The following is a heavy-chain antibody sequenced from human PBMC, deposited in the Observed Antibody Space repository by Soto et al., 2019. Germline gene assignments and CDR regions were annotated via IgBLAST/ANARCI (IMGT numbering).Heavy chain of an antibody. CDR3: ARAKSDSNYVDGMDV. V-gene: IGHV1-46*01. D-gene: IGHD4-4*01. CDR2: INPSGGST. CDR1: GYTFTSYY. J-gene: IGHJ6*02. Sequence: QVQLVQSGAEVKKPGASVKVYCKASGYTFTSYYMHWVRQAPGQGLEWMGIINPSGGSTSYAQKFQGRVTMTRDTSTSTVYMELSSLRSEDTAVYYCARAKSDSNYVDGMDVWGQGTTVTVSS.